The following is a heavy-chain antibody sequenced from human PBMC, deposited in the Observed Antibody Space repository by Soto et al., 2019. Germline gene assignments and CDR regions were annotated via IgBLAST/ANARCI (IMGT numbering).Heavy chain of an antibody. Sequence: GGSLRLSCAASGFSFGSYALSWVRQAPGKGLEWVSTISGSDGETFYADSVKGRFSISRDTSQSTLYLQMNSLRADDTAMYYCARWSYLGYWGQGTRVTVSS. CDR1: GFSFGSYA. V-gene: IGHV3-23*01. CDR3: ARWSYLGY. CDR2: ISGSDGET. J-gene: IGHJ1*01. D-gene: IGHD3-10*01.